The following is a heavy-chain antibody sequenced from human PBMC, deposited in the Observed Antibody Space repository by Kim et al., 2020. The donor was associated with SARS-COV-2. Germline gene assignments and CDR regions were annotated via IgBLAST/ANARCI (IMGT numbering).Heavy chain of an antibody. Sequence: RYSPSLKSRLTITKDTSKNQVVLTMTNMDPVDTATYYCAHFYLTNREFDYWGQGTLVTVSS. CDR3: AHFYLTNREFDY. J-gene: IGHJ4*02. V-gene: IGHV2-5*01. D-gene: IGHD4-17*01.